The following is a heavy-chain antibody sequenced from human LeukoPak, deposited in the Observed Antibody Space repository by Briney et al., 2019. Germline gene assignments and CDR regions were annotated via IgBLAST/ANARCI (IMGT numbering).Heavy chain of an antibody. CDR1: GFTLRNYD. CDR3: ARGRFVLVPSLERWYFDL. D-gene: IGHD2-8*02. V-gene: IGHV3-13*01. Sequence: PGGSLRLSCTASGFTLRNYDMHWARQTTEKGLEWVSGIGTEDDTFYPDSVKGRFTISRENAKNSYYLQMNSPRAGGTAVYYCARGRFVLVPSLERWYFDLWGRGTLVTVSS. J-gene: IGHJ2*01. CDR2: IGTEDDT.